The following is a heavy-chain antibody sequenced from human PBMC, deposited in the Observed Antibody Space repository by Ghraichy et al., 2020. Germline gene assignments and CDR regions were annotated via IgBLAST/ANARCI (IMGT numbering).Heavy chain of an antibody. J-gene: IGHJ4*02. D-gene: IGHD6-19*01. CDR3: ARGKGGYSSGWGTAPALYYFDY. CDR2: INHSGST. V-gene: IGHV4-34*01. CDR1: GGSFSGYY. Sequence: SETLSLTCAVYGGSFSGYYWSWIRQPPGKGLEWIGEINHSGSTNYNPSLKSRVTISVDTSKNQFSLKLSSVTAADTAVYYCARGKGGYSSGWGTAPALYYFDYWGQGTLVTVSS.